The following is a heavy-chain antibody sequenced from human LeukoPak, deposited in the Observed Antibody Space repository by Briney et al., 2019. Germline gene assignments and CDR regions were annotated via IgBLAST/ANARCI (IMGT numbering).Heavy chain of an antibody. D-gene: IGHD3-22*01. Sequence: SVKVSCKASGGTFSSYAISWVRQAPGQGLEWMGGIFPIFGTANYAQKFQVRVTITTDETTSTAYMELSSLRSEDTAVYYCAREPSYYYDSSGFSRAFDIWGQGTMVSVSS. J-gene: IGHJ3*02. CDR1: GGTFSSYA. CDR3: AREPSYYYDSSGFSRAFDI. CDR2: IFPIFGTA. V-gene: IGHV1-69*05.